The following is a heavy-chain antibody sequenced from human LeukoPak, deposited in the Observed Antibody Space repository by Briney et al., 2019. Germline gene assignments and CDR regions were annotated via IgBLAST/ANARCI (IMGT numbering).Heavy chain of an antibody. CDR2: ISAYNGNT. Sequence: ASVKVSCTASGGTFSSYAISWVRLAPGQGLEWMGWISAYNGNTNYAQKLQGRVTMTTATSTSTAYMELRSLRSDDTAVYYCATSDYCSSTSCYTGGYYYGMDVWGQGTTVTVSS. CDR1: GGTFSSYA. J-gene: IGHJ6*02. V-gene: IGHV1-18*01. D-gene: IGHD2-2*02. CDR3: ATSDYCSSTSCYTGGYYYGMDV.